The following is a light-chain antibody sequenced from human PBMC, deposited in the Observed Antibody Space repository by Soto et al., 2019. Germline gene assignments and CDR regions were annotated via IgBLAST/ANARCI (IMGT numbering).Light chain of an antibody. CDR2: EGT. J-gene: IGLJ1*01. CDR1: RSDVGSGNHHL. V-gene: IGLV2-23*01. CDR3: CAYAGSSAYV. Sequence: QSALTQPASVSGSPGQSITISCTGTRSDVGSGNHHLVSWYRQRPGTAPKVMIYEGTKRPSGVSNRFSGSKSGYTASLTIAGLQAEDEADYYCCAYAGSSAYVFGTGTKLTVL.